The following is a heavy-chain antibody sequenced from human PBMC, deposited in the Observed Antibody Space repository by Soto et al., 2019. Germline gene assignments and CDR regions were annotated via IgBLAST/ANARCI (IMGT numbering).Heavy chain of an antibody. CDR3: ARRCSRTRCLDL. D-gene: IGHD2-2*01. CDR1: GYTFTSYG. Sequence: QVQLVQSGAEVKKPGASVKVSCKASGYTFTSYGICWVRQAPGQGLEWMGWISGYSGNTNYAQNLQGRVTKTTDTSTSTVYMELRSLRSDDTAVYYCARRCSRTRCLDLWGRGTLVIVSS. V-gene: IGHV1-18*01. CDR2: ISGYSGNT. J-gene: IGHJ2*01.